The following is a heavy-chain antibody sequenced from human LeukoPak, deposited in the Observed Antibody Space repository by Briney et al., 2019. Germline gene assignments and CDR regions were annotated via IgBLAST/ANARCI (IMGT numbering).Heavy chain of an antibody. CDR1: GGSISSTSYY. Sequence: PSETLSLTCTVSGGSISSTSYYWGWIRQAPGKGLEWLASIYYSGATYYNPSLKSRLTVSGDTSNNRFSLELTSVTAADMAVYYCARQGLQQLLPGSNFWGQGTLVTVSS. CDR3: ARQGLQQLLPGSNF. CDR2: IYYSGAT. J-gene: IGHJ4*02. V-gene: IGHV4-39*01. D-gene: IGHD6-13*01.